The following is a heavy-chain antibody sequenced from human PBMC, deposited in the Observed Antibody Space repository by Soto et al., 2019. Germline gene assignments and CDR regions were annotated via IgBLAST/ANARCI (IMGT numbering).Heavy chain of an antibody. CDR3: ARLITADDSEYFDF. D-gene: IGHD3-3*01. V-gene: IGHV2-5*02. J-gene: IGHJ4*02. CDR1: GVSLNTPGGA. CDR2: IYWDDDK. Sequence: QITLRACGPAVVKLTQTLTVTCTFSGVSLNTPGGAVGWIRQPPGKDLEWGAPIYWDDDKRYNPSLKRSLVITKDSSQNQVVLTMTNVDPVDTATYYCARLITADDSEYFDFWGQGTLVPVSP.